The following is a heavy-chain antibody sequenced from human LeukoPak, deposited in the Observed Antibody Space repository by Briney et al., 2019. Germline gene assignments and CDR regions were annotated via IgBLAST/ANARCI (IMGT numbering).Heavy chain of an antibody. CDR3: ARGPPPDEMDV. CDR1: GGSFIGYY. V-gene: IGHV4-34*01. CDR2: INHSGST. J-gene: IGHJ6*04. Sequence: SETLSLTCAVYGGSFIGYYRSWIRQPPGKGLEWIGKINHSGSTNYNPSLKSRVTISIDTSKNQFSLKLSSVTAADTAVYYCARGPPPDEMDVWGKGTTVTVSS.